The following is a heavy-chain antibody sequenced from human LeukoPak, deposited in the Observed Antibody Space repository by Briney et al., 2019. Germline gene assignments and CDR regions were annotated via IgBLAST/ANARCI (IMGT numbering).Heavy chain of an antibody. D-gene: IGHD5-24*01. Sequence: SETLSLTCTVSGCSISSYSWSWIRQPPGKGLEWIGYIYYSGSTKYNPSLKSRVSTSVDTSKKQFSLKLSSVTAADTAVYYCARGAGAGDNFQPFDYWGQRTPVTVSS. CDR2: IYYSGST. J-gene: IGHJ4*02. V-gene: IGHV4-59*08. CDR1: GCSISSYS. CDR3: ARGAGAGDNFQPFDY.